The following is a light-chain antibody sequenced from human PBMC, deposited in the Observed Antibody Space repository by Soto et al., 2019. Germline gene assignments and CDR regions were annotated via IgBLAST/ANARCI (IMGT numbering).Light chain of an antibody. V-gene: IGLV2-23*01. CDR3: CSYAGTRIPT. J-gene: IGLJ3*02. Sequence: QSALTQPASVSGSLGQSITISCTGTSSDDGSYKSVSWYQNHPGKAPKLMIYEGSKRPSGVSNRFSGSNSGNTASLTISVLQAEDEADYYCCSYAGTRIPTFGGGTKLTVL. CDR2: EGS. CDR1: SSDDGSYKS.